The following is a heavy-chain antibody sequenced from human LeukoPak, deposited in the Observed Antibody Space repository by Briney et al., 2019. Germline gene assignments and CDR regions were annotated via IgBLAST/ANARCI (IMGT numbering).Heavy chain of an antibody. Sequence: GGSLRLSCAASGFTFSSYGMHWVRQAPGKGLEWVAVISYDGSNKYYADSVKGRFTVSRDNSKNTLYLQMNSLRAEDTAVYYCARENLIYDTGAFDIWGQGTMVTVSS. J-gene: IGHJ3*02. V-gene: IGHV3-30*03. CDR2: ISYDGSNK. CDR1: GFTFSSYG. D-gene: IGHD3-22*01. CDR3: ARENLIYDTGAFDI.